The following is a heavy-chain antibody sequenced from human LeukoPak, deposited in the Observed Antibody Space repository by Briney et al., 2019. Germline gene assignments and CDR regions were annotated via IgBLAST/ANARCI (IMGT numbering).Heavy chain of an antibody. CDR3: ARDQFYHSSGYYYL. D-gene: IGHD3-22*01. Sequence: PSETLSLTCTVSGGSISSYYWSWIRQPPGKGLEWIGYIYYSGSTNYNPSLKSRVTISVDTSKNQFSLKLSSVTAADTAVYYCARDQFYHSSGYYYLWGQGTLVTVSS. V-gene: IGHV4-59*01. CDR1: GGSISSYY. J-gene: IGHJ5*02. CDR2: IYYSGST.